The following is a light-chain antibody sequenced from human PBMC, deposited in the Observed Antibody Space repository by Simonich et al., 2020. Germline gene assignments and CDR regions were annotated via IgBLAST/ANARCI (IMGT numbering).Light chain of an antibody. V-gene: IGLV4-69*01. Sequence: QLVLTQSPSASASLGASVKLTCTLSRGHSSYAIAWHQQQPEKGPRYLMKLNSDGSHSKGDGIPARFSGSSSGAERYLTISSLQSEDEADYYCQTWGTGIQVFGGGTKLTVL. CDR3: QTWGTGIQV. CDR1: RGHSSYA. CDR2: LNSDGSH. J-gene: IGLJ3*02.